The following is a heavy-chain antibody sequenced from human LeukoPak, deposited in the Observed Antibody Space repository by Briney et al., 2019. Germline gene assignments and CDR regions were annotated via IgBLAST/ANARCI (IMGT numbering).Heavy chain of an antibody. D-gene: IGHD6-25*01. V-gene: IGHV1-18*01. CDR3: ARDGSGHWFDP. CDR2: ISAYNGNT. CDR1: GYTFTSYG. Sequence: ASVKVSCKASGYTFTSYGISWVRQAPGQGLEWMGWISAYNGNTNHAQKFQGRVTMTTDTSTTTAYMELGSLRSDDTAVYYCARDGSGHWFDPWGQGTLVTVSS. J-gene: IGHJ5*02.